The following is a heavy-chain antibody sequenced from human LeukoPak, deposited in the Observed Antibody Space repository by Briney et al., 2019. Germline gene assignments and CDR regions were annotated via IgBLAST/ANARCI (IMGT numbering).Heavy chain of an antibody. CDR3: ARCTTGRTFGSLREIKRSREIDY. D-gene: IGHD1-1*01. CDR1: GFTVSSNY. V-gene: IGHV3-21*05. Sequence: GGSLRLSCAVSGFTVSSNYMNWVRQAPGKGLEWVSYISGSSTYIYYTDSVKGRFTISRDNAKNSLYLQMNSLRAEDTAVYYCARCTTGRTFGSLREIKRSREIDYWGQGTLVTVSS. CDR2: ISGSSTYI. J-gene: IGHJ4*02.